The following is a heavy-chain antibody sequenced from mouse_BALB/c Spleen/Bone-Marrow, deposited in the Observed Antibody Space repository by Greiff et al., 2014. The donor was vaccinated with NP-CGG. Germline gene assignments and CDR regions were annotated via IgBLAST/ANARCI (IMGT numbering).Heavy chain of an antibody. J-gene: IGHJ2*01. Sequence: VQLQQPGPELVKPGASVKMSCRASGYTFTSYIMHWVKQKPGQGLEWIGYINPYNDDTKYNEKFKGKATLTSDKSSSTAYMELSSLTSEDSAVYYCARSYGSPFDYWGQGTTLTVSS. CDR3: ARSYGSPFDY. CDR1: GYTFTSYI. V-gene: IGHV1-14*01. CDR2: INPYNDDT. D-gene: IGHD1-1*01.